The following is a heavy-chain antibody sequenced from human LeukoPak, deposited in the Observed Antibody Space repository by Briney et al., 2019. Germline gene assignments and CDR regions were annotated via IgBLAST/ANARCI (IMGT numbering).Heavy chain of an antibody. J-gene: IGHJ5*02. V-gene: IGHV4-59*01. CDR1: GGSISSYY. CDR3: ARDTRVGIAVAGTYRWFDP. D-gene: IGHD6-19*01. CDR2: IYYSGST. Sequence: SETLSLTCTVSGGSISSYYWSWIRQPPGKGLEWIGYIYYSGSTNYNPSLKSRVTISVDTSNNQFSLKLSSVTAADTAVYYCARDTRVGIAVAGTYRWFDPWGQGTLVTVSS.